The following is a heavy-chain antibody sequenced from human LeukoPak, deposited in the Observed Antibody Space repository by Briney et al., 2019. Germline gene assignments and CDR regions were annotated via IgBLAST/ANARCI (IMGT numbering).Heavy chain of an antibody. CDR1: GYTFTGYN. V-gene: IGHV1-2*02. D-gene: IGHD6-19*01. CDR2: INPNSGGT. J-gene: IGHJ6*03. CDR3: SSLGEQWLDYMDV. Sequence: GASVKVSCTGSGYTFTGYNIQLVRQAPGQGLEWVGWINPNSGGTTNAQKFSVRVTLTRDTSISTDYMELRRMRSSDTAVDFYSSLGEQWLDYMDVRGQGTTLTVPS.